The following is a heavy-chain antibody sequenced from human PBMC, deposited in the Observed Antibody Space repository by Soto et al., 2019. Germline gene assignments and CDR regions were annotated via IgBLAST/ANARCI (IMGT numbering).Heavy chain of an antibody. Sequence: EVQLLESGGGLGQGGGSLSLSGAASGFTFSSYTLNWVRQAPGKGLEWVSLISARGGSTSYADSVKGRFTISRDNSKNTLYLQMNSLRAEDTGVYYCARDPPNDKTQLDYGMDVWGQGTAVTVSS. CDR3: ARDPPNDKTQLDYGMDV. D-gene: IGHD2-2*01. V-gene: IGHV3-23*01. CDR1: GFTFSSYT. CDR2: ISARGGST. J-gene: IGHJ6*02.